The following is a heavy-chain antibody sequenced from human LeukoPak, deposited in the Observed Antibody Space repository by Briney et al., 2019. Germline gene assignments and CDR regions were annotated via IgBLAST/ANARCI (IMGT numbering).Heavy chain of an antibody. CDR2: ISVYNGNT. Sequence: GASVKVSCKXSGYSFTDDGINWVRQAPGQGLEWVGRISVYNGNTNYAHKLQGRVTMTTDPSTSTAYMELRSLISDDTAMYYCARTLQRGFYDYVWGSYDYWGQGTLVTVSS. J-gene: IGHJ4*02. V-gene: IGHV1-18*01. CDR3: ARTLQRGFYDYVWGSYDY. D-gene: IGHD3-16*01. CDR1: GYSFTDDG.